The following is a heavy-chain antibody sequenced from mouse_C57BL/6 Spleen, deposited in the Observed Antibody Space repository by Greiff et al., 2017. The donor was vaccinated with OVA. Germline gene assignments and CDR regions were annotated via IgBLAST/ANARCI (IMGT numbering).Heavy chain of an antibody. J-gene: IGHJ3*01. Sequence: VQLVESGPGLVAPSQCLSITCTVSGFSLTSYGVDWVRQPPGKGLEWLGVIWGGGSTNYNSALMSRRSISKDNSKSQGCLKMNSLQTDDTAMYDGAKRAYDYDWFAYWGQGTLVTVSA. D-gene: IGHD2-4*01. CDR3: AKRAYDYDWFAY. V-gene: IGHV2-9*01. CDR2: IWGGGST. CDR1: GFSLTSYG.